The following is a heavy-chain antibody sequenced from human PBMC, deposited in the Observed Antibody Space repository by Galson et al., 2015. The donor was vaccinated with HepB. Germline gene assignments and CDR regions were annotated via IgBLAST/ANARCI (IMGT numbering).Heavy chain of an antibody. J-gene: IGHJ4*02. D-gene: IGHD6-13*01. CDR3: ARIGYSSSSLDY. V-gene: IGHV3-7*03. CDR1: GFTFSNAW. Sequence: SLRLSCAASGFTFSNAWMSWVRQAPGQGLEWVANINQDGSIIYYVDSVKGRFTISRDNAKNSVYVQMNSLRAEDTAVYYCARIGYSSSSLDYWGQGTLVTVSS. CDR2: INQDGSII.